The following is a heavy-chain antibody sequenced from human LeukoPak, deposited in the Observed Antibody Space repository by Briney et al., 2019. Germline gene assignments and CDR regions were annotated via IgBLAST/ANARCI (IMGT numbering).Heavy chain of an antibody. CDR2: IYPGDSNP. J-gene: IGHJ4*02. CDR1: GYSFTNYW. Sequence: GESLRISCKGSGYSFTNYWISWVRQMPGKGLEWMGIIYPGDSNPRYSPSFQGQVTISVDKSTSTAHLQWSSLKASDTAIYYCARPRIAAAGSDTGSYYFDYWGQGALVTVSS. D-gene: IGHD6-13*01. V-gene: IGHV5-51*01. CDR3: ARPRIAAAGSDTGSYYFDY.